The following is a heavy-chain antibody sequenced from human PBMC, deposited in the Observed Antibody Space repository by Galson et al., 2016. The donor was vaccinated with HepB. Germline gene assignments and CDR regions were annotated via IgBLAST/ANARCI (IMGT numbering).Heavy chain of an antibody. CDR2: IDWDDDK. CDR1: GFSLSTSAMC. CDR3: ARMARYSDSSNYGGHLLDY. Sequence: PALVKPTQTLTLTCTFSGFSLSTSAMCVSWIRQPPGKALEWLARIDWDDDKHYSTSLKTRLTISKDTSKNQVVLTMTNMDPVDTATYYCARMARYSDSSNYGGHLLDYWGQGTLVTVSS. V-gene: IGHV2-70*11. J-gene: IGHJ4*02. D-gene: IGHD3-22*01.